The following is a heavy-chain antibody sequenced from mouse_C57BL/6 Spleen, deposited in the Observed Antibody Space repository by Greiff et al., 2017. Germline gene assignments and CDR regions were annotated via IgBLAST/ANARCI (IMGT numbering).Heavy chain of an antibody. D-gene: IGHD4-1*01. CDR2: IHPNSGST. CDR3: ARSGELGRGHFDY. Sequence: QVQLQQPGAELVKPGASVKLSCKASGYTFTSYWMHWVKQRPGQGLEWIGMIHPNSGSTNYNEKFKSKATLTVDKSSSTAYMQLSSLTSEDSSVYYCARSGELGRGHFDYWGQGTSLTVSS. J-gene: IGHJ2*02. CDR1: GYTFTSYW. V-gene: IGHV1-64*01.